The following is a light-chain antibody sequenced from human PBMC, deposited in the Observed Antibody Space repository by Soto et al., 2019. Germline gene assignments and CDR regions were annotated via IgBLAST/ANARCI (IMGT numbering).Light chain of an antibody. CDR3: QHYTDFHYT. Sequence: DIQMTQSPSTLSASVGDGVTITCRASQSIGSGLAWYQQKPGKGPKLLIYKATNLHTGVPSRFSGSGSGTDFSLTISSLQPVDSATYYCQHYTDFHYTFGQGTKVEI. J-gene: IGKJ2*01. CDR1: QSIGSG. V-gene: IGKV1-5*03. CDR2: KAT.